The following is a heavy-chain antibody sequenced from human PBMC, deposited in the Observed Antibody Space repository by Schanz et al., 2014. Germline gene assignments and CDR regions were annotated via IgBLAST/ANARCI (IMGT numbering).Heavy chain of an antibody. Sequence: QLVQSGSEFRKPGASVKVSCKASGYIFSSYAIHWVRQAPGQGLEWMGWINPTTGNPGYAQGFTGRFVFSFDPSVSTAYLQIRGLKAEDTAVYYCARARYGLDVWGQGTTVTVSS. J-gene: IGHJ6*02. CDR3: ARARYGLDV. CDR2: INPTTGNP. V-gene: IGHV7-4-1*01. CDR1: GYIFSSYA.